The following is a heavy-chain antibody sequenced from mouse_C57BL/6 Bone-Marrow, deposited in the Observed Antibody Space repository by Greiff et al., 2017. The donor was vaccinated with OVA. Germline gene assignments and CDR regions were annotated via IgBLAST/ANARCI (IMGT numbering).Heavy chain of an antibody. Sequence: QVQLQQPGAELVRPGSSVKLSCKASGYTFTSYWMHWVKQRPIQGLEWIGNIEPSDSETHYNQKFKDKAKLTVDNSSSTVYMQLSSLTSENSAVYYSARGGRYYSNFDVWGTGTTVTVSS. CDR1: GYTFTSYW. V-gene: IGHV1-52*01. D-gene: IGHD1-1*01. CDR2: IEPSDSET. CDR3: ARGGRYYSNFDV. J-gene: IGHJ1*03.